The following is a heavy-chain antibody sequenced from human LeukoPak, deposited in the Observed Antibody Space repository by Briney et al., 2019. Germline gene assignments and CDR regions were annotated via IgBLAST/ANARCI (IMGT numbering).Heavy chain of an antibody. CDR2: IKEDGSEQ. Sequence: GGSLRLSCEASGFTFSDAWMTWVRQAPGKGLEWVANIKEDGSEQNYVASVKGRFTVSRDNAKNSLYLQMNSLRDEDTAVYYCARDGGAAYFDYWGQGTLVTVSS. D-gene: IGHD3-16*01. J-gene: IGHJ4*02. CDR1: GFTFSDAW. CDR3: ARDGGAAYFDY. V-gene: IGHV3-7*04.